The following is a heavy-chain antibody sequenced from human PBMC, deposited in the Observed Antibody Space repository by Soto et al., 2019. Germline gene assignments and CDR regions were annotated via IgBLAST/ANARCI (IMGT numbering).Heavy chain of an antibody. CDR1: GYSFTSYW. CDR2: IYPGDSDT. Sequence: GESLKISCKGSGYSFTSYWIGWVRQMPGKGLEWMGIIYPGDSDTRYSPSFQGQVTISADKSISTAYLQWSSLKASDTAMYYCARQFYYDSSGYYCPFDYWGQGTLVTVSS. J-gene: IGHJ4*02. V-gene: IGHV5-51*01. CDR3: ARQFYYDSSGYYCPFDY. D-gene: IGHD3-22*01.